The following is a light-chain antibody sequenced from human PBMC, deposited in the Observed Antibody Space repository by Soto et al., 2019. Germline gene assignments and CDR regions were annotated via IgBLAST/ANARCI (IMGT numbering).Light chain of an antibody. CDR3: QQRQYWPPIT. CDR1: QSVSSY. Sequence: EIVLTQSPATLSLSPGEGATLSCRTSQSVSSYLAWFQQKPGQAPRLLIYDASKRPTGIPARFSGSGSGTEFTLTISSLEPEDFAVYYCQQRQYWPPITFGQGTRLEIK. V-gene: IGKV3-11*01. J-gene: IGKJ5*01. CDR2: DAS.